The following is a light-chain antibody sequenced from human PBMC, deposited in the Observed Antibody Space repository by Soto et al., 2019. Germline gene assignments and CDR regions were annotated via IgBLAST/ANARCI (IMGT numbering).Light chain of an antibody. CDR1: QSLLHSNGYNY. J-gene: IGKJ1*01. CDR3: QQYGSTPVT. V-gene: IGKV2-28*01. CDR2: LGS. Sequence: DIVMTQSPLSLPVTPGEPASISCRSSQSLLHSNGYNYLDWYLQKPGQSPQLLIYLGSNRATGIPDRFSGSGSGTDFTLTINRLEPEDFAVYFCQQYGSTPVTFGQGTKVDI.